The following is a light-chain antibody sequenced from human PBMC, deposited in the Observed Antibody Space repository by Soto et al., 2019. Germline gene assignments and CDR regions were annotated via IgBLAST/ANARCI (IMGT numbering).Light chain of an antibody. CDR1: SSDVGAYNY. V-gene: IGLV2-14*01. J-gene: IGLJ1*01. CDR3: SSYTGATTYV. Sequence: QSALTQPASVSGSPGQSITISCTGTSSDVGAYNYDSWYQQYPGEAPKVIIYDVSHRPAGVSNRFSGSKSGNTASLTISGLQTQDEADYYCSSYTGATTYVLGTGTKLTVL. CDR2: DVS.